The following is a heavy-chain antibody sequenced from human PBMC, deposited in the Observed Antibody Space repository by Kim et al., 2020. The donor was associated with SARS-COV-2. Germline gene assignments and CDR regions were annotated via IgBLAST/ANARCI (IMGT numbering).Heavy chain of an antibody. D-gene: IGHD2-2*01. Sequence: SETLSLTCAVYGGSFSGYYWSWIRQPPGKGLEWIGEINHSGSTNYNPSLKSRVTISVDTSKNQFSLKLSSVTAADTAVYYCARGGYCSSTSCRWRGAGMDVRGQGTTVTVSS. CDR1: GGSFSGYY. CDR3: ARGGYCSSTSCRWRGAGMDV. V-gene: IGHV4-34*01. J-gene: IGHJ6*02. CDR2: INHSGST.